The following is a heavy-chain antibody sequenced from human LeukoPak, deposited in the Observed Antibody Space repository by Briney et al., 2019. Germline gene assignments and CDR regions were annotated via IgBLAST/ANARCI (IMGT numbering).Heavy chain of an antibody. J-gene: IGHJ4*02. CDR1: GYTFTSYY. CDR2: INPSGGST. CDR3: ARGGVGDYGDYEKGATFDY. Sequence: ASVKVSCKASGYTFTSYYMHWVRQAPGQGLEWMGIINPSGGSTSYAQKFQCRVTMTRDTSTSTVYMELSSLRSEDTAVYYCARGGVGDYGDYEKGATFDYWGQGSLVSVSS. V-gene: IGHV1-46*01. D-gene: IGHD4-17*01.